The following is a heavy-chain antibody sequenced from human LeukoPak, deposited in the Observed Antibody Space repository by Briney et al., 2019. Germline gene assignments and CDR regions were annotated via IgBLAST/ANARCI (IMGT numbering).Heavy chain of an antibody. J-gene: IGHJ6*02. V-gene: IGHV5-51*01. CDR1: GYSFATYW. CDR2: IYPGDSDT. CDR3: ARHGGSGSYYYFYCLDA. Sequence: GESLKISCQGSGYSFATYWIGWVRQMPGKGLEWMGIIYPGDSDTKYSPSFQGQVTISADRSITTAYLEWSSLKASDTATYYCARHGGSGSYYYFYCLDAWGPGTTVTVSS. D-gene: IGHD1-26*01.